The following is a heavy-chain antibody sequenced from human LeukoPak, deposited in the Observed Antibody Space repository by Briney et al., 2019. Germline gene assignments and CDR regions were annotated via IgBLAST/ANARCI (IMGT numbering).Heavy chain of an antibody. V-gene: IGHV4-31*03. Sequence: PSETLSLTCTVSGGSISSGGYYWSWIRQHPGKGLEWIGYIYYGGSTYYNPSLKSRVTISVDTSKNQFSLKLSSVTAADTAVYYCARDRGGARTMVRGVIGVEAFDIWGQGTMVTASS. D-gene: IGHD3-10*01. J-gene: IGHJ3*02. CDR2: IYYGGST. CDR1: GGSISSGGYY. CDR3: ARDRGGARTMVRGVIGVEAFDI.